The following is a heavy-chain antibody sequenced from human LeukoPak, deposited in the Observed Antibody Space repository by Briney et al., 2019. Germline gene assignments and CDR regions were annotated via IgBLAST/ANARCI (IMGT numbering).Heavy chain of an antibody. J-gene: IGHJ4*02. V-gene: IGHV4-38-2*01. D-gene: IGHD3-22*01. CDR1: GFSISSGYF. Sequence: PSETLSLTCVVSGFSISSGYFWAWIRQPPGKGLEWIGNIYHGGTSYSNPSLKSRVTMSVDTSKNQFSLKLTSVTAADTAVYYCARVVRYHYYDSSGYFDYWGQGTLVTVSS. CDR2: IYHGGTS. CDR3: ARVVRYHYYDSSGYFDY.